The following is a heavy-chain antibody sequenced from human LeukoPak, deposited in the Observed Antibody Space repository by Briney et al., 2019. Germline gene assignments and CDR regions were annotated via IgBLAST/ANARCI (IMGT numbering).Heavy chain of an antibody. CDR3: ARDGDCSSDSCYFDY. V-gene: IGHV4-31*03. Sequence: SETLSLTCTVSGGSISSSAYYWSWIRQHPGKGLEWIGYIYYSGITYYNPSLKSRVTISVDTSKNQFSLNLRSVTAADTAVYYCARDGDCSSDSCYFDYWGQGILVTVSS. CDR1: GGSISSSAYY. CDR2: IYYSGIT. D-gene: IGHD2-2*01. J-gene: IGHJ4*02.